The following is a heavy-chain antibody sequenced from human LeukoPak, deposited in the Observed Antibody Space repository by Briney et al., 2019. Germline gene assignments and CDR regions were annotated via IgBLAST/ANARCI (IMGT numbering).Heavy chain of an antibody. D-gene: IGHD2-2*03. Sequence: SETLSLTCTVSGGSVSSGSYYWSWIRQPPGKGLEWIGYIYYSGSTNYNPSLKSRVTISVDTSKNQFSLKLSSVTAADTAVYYCARGDGYCSSTSCYEGINYYYGMDVWGQGTTVTVSS. J-gene: IGHJ6*02. CDR1: GGSVSSGSYY. CDR2: IYYSGST. CDR3: ARGDGYCSSTSCYEGINYYYGMDV. V-gene: IGHV4-61*01.